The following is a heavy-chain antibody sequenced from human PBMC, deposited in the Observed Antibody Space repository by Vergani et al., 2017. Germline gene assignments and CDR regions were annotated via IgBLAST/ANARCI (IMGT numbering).Heavy chain of an antibody. V-gene: IGHV3-7*03. CDR2: IKQDGSEK. CDR3: ATDDWPGYSYGPLVY. J-gene: IGHJ4*02. Sequence: EVQLVESGGGLVQPGGSLRLSCAASGFTFSSYWMSWVRQAPGKGLEWVANIKQDGSEKYYVDSVKGRFTISRDNAKNSLYLQMNSLRAEDTAVYYCATDDWPGYSYGPLVYWGQGTLVTVSS. D-gene: IGHD5-18*01. CDR1: GFTFSSYW.